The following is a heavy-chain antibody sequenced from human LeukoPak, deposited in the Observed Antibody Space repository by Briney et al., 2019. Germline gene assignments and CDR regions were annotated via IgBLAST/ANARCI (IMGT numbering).Heavy chain of an antibody. D-gene: IGHD6-13*01. Sequence: NPSETLSLTCAAYGGSFSGYYWSWIRQPPGKGLEWIGSIYYSGSTYYNPSLKSRVTISVDTSKNQFSLKLSSVTAADTAVYYCARDWGIAAAGTNDYWGQGTLVTVSS. CDR3: ARDWGIAAAGTNDY. V-gene: IGHV4-34*01. J-gene: IGHJ4*02. CDR2: IYYSGST. CDR1: GGSFSGYY.